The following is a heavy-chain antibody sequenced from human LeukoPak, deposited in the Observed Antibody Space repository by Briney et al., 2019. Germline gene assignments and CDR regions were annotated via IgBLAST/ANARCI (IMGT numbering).Heavy chain of an antibody. J-gene: IGHJ5*02. V-gene: IGHV4-31*03. CDR3: AKYSSGWVPS. D-gene: IGHD6-19*01. CDR1: GGSISSGGYY. Sequence: SETLSFTCTVSGGSISSGGYYWSWIRQHPGKGREWIGYIYYSGSTYYNPSLKSRVTISVDTSKNQFSLKLSSVTAADTAVYYCAKYSSGWVPSWSQGTLVTVSS. CDR2: IYYSGST.